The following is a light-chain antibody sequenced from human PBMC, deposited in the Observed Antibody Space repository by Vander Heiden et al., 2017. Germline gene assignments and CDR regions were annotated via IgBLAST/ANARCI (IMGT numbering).Light chain of an antibody. CDR3: QQNYTTAQT. J-gene: IGKJ2*01. CDR2: AAS. V-gene: IGKV1-39*01. Sequence: DIQMTQSPSSLSTSVGDRVTITCRASQSISTYLNWYQQKPGKAPKLLIYAASGFQSGVPSRFSGRGSGTDFTLTISSLRPEDFATYYCQQNYTTAQTFGQGTKLEIK. CDR1: QSISTY.